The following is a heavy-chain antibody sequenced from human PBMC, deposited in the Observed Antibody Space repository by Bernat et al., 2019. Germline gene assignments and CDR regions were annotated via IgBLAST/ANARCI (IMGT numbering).Heavy chain of an antibody. V-gene: IGHV3-33*01. D-gene: IGHD6-13*01. J-gene: IGHJ2*01. CDR3: GRAIRYSSSWYVTLLGWYFDL. CDR2: IWYDGSNK. CDR1: GFTFSSYG. Sequence: QVQLVESGGGVVQPGRSLRLSCAASGFTFSSYGMHWVRQAPGKGLERVAVIWYDGSNKYYANSVRGRFPSSRENSKNTLCLQMNVLGAEDTAVYSCGRAIRYSSSWYVTLLGWYFDLWGRGTLVTVSS.